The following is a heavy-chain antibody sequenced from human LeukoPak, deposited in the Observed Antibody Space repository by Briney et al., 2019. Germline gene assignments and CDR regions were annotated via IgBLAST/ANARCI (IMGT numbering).Heavy chain of an antibody. Sequence: SETLSLTCTVSGGSISSYYWSWIRQPAGKGLECIGRIYTSGSTNYNPSLKSRVTMSVDTSKNQFSLKLSSVPAADTAVYYCARAPLSGYDHGWFDPWGQGTLVTVSS. CDR3: ARAPLSGYDHGWFDP. CDR2: IYTSGST. J-gene: IGHJ5*02. CDR1: GGSISSYY. V-gene: IGHV4-4*07. D-gene: IGHD5-12*01.